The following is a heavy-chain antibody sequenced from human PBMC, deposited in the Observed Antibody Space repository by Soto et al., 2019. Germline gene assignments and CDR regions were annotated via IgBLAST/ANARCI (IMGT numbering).Heavy chain of an antibody. J-gene: IGHJ6*02. CDR3: AKDLSDILTGYYDYYYGMDV. Sequence: QPGGSLRLSCAASGFTFSSYSMNWVRQAPGKGLEWVSAISGSGGSTYYADSVKGRFTISRDNSKNTLYLQMNSLRAEDTAVYYCAKDLSDILTGYYDYYYGMDVWGQGTTVTVSS. CDR1: GFTFSSYS. CDR2: ISGSGGST. V-gene: IGHV3-23*01. D-gene: IGHD3-9*01.